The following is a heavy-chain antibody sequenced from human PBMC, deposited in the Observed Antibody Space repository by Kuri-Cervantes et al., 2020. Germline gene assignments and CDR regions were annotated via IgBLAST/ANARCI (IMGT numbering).Heavy chain of an antibody. CDR2: ITRSSRII. Sequence: GESLRLSCAASGFTFSSYSINWVRQAPGKGLEWVSYITRSSRIIYYADSVKGRFTISRDNAKNSLYLQMNSLRDEDTAVYYCARDLGRGYGMDVWGQGTTVTVSS. CDR3: ARDLGRGYGMDV. D-gene: IGHD3-10*01. V-gene: IGHV3-48*02. J-gene: IGHJ6*02. CDR1: GFTFSSYS.